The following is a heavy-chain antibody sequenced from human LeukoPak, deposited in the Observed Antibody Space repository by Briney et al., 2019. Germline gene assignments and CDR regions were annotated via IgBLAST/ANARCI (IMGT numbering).Heavy chain of an antibody. CDR1: GGSFSGYY. CDR2: INHSGST. CDR3: ARGPAVAEGFDY. Sequence: SETLSLTCAVNGGSFSGYYWSWIRQPPGKGLEWIGEINHSGSTNYNPSLKSRVTISVDTSKNQFSLKLSSVTAADTAVYYCARGPAVAEGFDYWGQGTLVTVSS. J-gene: IGHJ4*02. D-gene: IGHD6-19*01. V-gene: IGHV4-34*01.